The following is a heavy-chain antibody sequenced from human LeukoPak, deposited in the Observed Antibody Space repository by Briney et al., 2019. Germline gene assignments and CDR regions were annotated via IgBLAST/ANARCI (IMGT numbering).Heavy chain of an antibody. CDR1: GFTFSSYG. Sequence: PGRSLRLSCAASGFTFSSYGMHWVRQAPGKGLEWVAVISYDGSNKYYADSVKGRFTISRDNSKNTLYLQMNSLRAEDTAVYYCARADIVVPAATDYWGQGTLVTVSS. D-gene: IGHD2-2*01. J-gene: IGHJ4*02. V-gene: IGHV3-30*04. CDR3: ARADIVVPAATDY. CDR2: ISYDGSNK.